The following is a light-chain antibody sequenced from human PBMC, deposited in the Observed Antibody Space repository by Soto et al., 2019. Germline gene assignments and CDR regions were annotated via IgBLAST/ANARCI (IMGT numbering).Light chain of an antibody. J-gene: IGKJ1*01. CDR3: QQYNSYWT. Sequence: DIQMTQSPSTLSASVGDRVTITCRASQSISSRLAWYQQKPGKAPKLLIYKASSLESGVPSRFSGSGSGTEFTLTISSLQPDDSDTYYCQQYNSYWTFGQGTKAEIK. CDR2: KAS. V-gene: IGKV1-5*03. CDR1: QSISSR.